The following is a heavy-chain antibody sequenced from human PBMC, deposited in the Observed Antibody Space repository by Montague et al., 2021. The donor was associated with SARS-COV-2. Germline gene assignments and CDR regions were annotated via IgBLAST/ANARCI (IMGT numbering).Heavy chain of an antibody. Sequence: SETLSLTCTVAGDSSSDKNSYRGWIHQPAGKGLEWIGSGYYSGNNYHNPSLKSRVSISVDTSKSQLSLKVMSVTAADTAVYYCARRCTGGGYCHASHWGQGTLVTVSS. V-gene: IGHV4-39*01. CDR3: ARRCTGGGYCHASH. D-gene: IGHD2-21*02. CDR1: GDSSSDKNSY. J-gene: IGHJ4*02. CDR2: GYYSGNN.